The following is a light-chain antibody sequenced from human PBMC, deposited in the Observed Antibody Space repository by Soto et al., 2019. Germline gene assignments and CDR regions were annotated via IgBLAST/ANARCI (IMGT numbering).Light chain of an antibody. CDR2: AAS. J-gene: IGKJ3*01. V-gene: IGKV1-39*01. CDR1: QSISNY. CDR3: QQSYTTLFT. Sequence: DIQMTQSPSSLSASVGDRVTITCRASQSISNYLNWYQQKPGKAPKLLIYAASSLQSGVPSRFSGSGYRTDFTLTISSLQPEDFATYSCQQSYTTLFTFGPGTNVDI.